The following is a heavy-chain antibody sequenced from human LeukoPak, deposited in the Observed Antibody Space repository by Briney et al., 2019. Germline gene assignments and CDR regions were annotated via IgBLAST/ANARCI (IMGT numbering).Heavy chain of an antibody. Sequence: ASVKVSCKASGYTFTSYAMHWVRQATGQRLEWMGWINAGNGNTKYSQKFQGRVTITRDTSASTAYMELSSLRSEDTAVYYCARDISSKYAFDIWGQGTMVTVSS. D-gene: IGHD3-9*01. CDR3: ARDISSKYAFDI. V-gene: IGHV1-3*01. CDR2: INAGNGNT. J-gene: IGHJ3*02. CDR1: GYTFTSYA.